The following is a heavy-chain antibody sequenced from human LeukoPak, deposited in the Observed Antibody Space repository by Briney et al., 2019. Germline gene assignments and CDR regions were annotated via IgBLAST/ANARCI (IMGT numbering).Heavy chain of an antibody. CDR3: ARGGIYYDSSGYLYNWFDP. D-gene: IGHD3-22*01. CDR2: INHSGST. V-gene: IGHV4-34*01. CDR1: GGSFSGYY. Sequence: SETLSLTCAVYGGSFSGYYWSWIRQPPGKGLEWIGEINHSGSTNYNPSLKSRVTISVDTSKNQFSLKLSSVTAADTAVYYCARGGIYYDSSGYLYNWFDPWGQGTLVTDSS. J-gene: IGHJ5*02.